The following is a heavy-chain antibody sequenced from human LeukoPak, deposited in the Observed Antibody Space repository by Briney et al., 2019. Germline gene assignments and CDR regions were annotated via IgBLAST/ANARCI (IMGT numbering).Heavy chain of an antibody. J-gene: IGHJ4*02. CDR1: GYTLTELS. CDR2: FDPEDGET. Sequence: ASVKVSCKVSGYTLTELSMHWVRQAPGKGLEWMGGFDPEDGETIYAQKFQGRVTMTEDTSTDTAYMELSSPRSEDTAVYYCEKISAQARVFFDYWGQGTLVTVSS. V-gene: IGHV1-24*01. CDR3: EKISAQARVFFDY. D-gene: IGHD6-25*01.